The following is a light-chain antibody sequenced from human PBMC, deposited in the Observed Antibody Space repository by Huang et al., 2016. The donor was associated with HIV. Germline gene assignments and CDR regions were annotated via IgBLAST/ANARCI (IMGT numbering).Light chain of an antibody. CDR2: GAS. J-gene: IGKJ1*01. CDR1: EGIVNS. Sequence: DIQMTQSPSSLSASVGDRVTITCRASEGIVNSLAWYQQKPGKDPQLLLYGASRLESGVPSRFSGSRSGTDYTLTISDLQPEDSATYYCQQYYSTPPWTFGQGTKVEI. CDR3: QQYYSTPPWT. V-gene: IGKV1-NL1*01.